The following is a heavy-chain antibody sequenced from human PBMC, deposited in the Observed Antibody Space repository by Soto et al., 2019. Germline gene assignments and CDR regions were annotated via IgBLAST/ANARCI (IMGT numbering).Heavy chain of an antibody. J-gene: IGHJ4*02. CDR3: ARGRPVPY. V-gene: IGHV3-7*01. Sequence: EVQLVESGGGLVQPGGSLRLSCVASGFTFSSYWMSWVRQAPGKGLEWVANVNQDGGEKFYVGSVKGRFTISRDNAMNSLYLQMNSLRAEDTAVYYCARGRPVPYWGQGTLVTVSS. D-gene: IGHD3-10*01. CDR1: GFTFSSYW. CDR2: VNQDGGEK.